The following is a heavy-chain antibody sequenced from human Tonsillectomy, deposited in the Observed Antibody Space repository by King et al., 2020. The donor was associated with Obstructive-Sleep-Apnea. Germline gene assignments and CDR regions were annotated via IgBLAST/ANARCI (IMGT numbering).Heavy chain of an antibody. D-gene: IGHD4-17*01. CDR2: IKNKADGGTT. J-gene: IGHJ4*02. V-gene: IGHV3-15*01. Sequence: VQLVASGCGLVTPGGSLRLSCTGSGFTFTNAWMSWVRQAPGKGLEWVARIKNKADGGTTDHAAPVKGRFPISRDDANRILYLQMNNLKTEDAAVYYCTTDPGDYEDYWGQGTLVTVSS. CDR1: GFTFTNAW. CDR3: TTDPGDYEDY.